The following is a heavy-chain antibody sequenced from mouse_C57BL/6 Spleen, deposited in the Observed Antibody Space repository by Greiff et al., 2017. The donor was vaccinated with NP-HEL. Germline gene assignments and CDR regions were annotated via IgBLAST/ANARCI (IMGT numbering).Heavy chain of an antibody. Sequence: EVMLVESEGGLVQPGSSMKLSCTASGFTFSDYYMAWVRQVPEKGLEWVANINYDGSSTYYLDSLKSRFIISRDNAKNILYLQMSSLKSEDTATYYCARDDYLDYWGQGTTLTVSS. CDR2: INYDGSST. CDR3: ARDDYLDY. CDR1: GFTFSDYY. J-gene: IGHJ2*01. V-gene: IGHV5-16*01.